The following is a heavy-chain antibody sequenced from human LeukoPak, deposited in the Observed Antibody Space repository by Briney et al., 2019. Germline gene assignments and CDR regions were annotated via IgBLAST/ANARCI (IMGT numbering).Heavy chain of an antibody. CDR2: IWYDGSNK. CDR1: GFTFSSYD. Sequence: GGSLRLSCAASGFTFSSYDMHWVRQAPGKGLEWVAVIWYDGSNKYYADSVKGRFTISRDNSKNTLYLQMNSLRAEDTAVYYCAKETRAYCGGDCPFDYWGQGTLVTVSS. D-gene: IGHD2-21*02. CDR3: AKETRAYCGGDCPFDY. J-gene: IGHJ4*02. V-gene: IGHV3-33*06.